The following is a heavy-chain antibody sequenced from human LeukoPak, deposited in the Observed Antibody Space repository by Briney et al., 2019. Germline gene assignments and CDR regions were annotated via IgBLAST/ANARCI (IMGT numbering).Heavy chain of an antibody. CDR3: ARSHSGSYYVAPDY. CDR1: GGSSSSSNW. D-gene: IGHD1-26*01. V-gene: IGHV4-4*02. J-gene: IGHJ4*02. Sequence: SETLSLTCAVSGGSSSSSNWWSWVRQPPGKELEWIGEIYHSGSTNYNPSLKSRVTISVDKSKNQFSLKLSSVTAADTAVYYCARSHSGSYYVAPDYWGQGTLVTVSS. CDR2: IYHSGST.